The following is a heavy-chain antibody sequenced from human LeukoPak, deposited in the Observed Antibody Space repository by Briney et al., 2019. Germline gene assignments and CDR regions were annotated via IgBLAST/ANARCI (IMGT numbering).Heavy chain of an antibody. V-gene: IGHV4-39*07. D-gene: IGHD2-2*01. CDR1: GGSISDSSYY. CDR2: ISNSGST. CDR3: ARDPGVPADLYNWFDP. Sequence: SETLSLTCTVSGGSISDSSYYWGWVRQPPGKGLQWIGSISNSGSTYYNQSLKSRVTISIDSPKNQFSLRLTSVTAADTAVYYCARDPGVPADLYNWFDPWGQGTLVTVSS. J-gene: IGHJ5*02.